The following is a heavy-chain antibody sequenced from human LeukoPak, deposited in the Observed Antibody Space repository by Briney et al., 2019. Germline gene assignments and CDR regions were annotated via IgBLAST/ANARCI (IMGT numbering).Heavy chain of an antibody. CDR2: MSAYNGNT. CDR3: ARDASDILTGYYMGHAFDI. CDR1: GYTFTSYG. Sequence: ASVKVSCKASGYTFTSYGISWVRQAPGQGLEWMGWMSAYNGNTNCAQKLQGRVTMTTDTSTSTAYMELRSLRSDETAVYYCARDASDILTGYYMGHAFDIWGQGPMVPVS. J-gene: IGHJ3*02. D-gene: IGHD3-9*01. V-gene: IGHV1-18*04.